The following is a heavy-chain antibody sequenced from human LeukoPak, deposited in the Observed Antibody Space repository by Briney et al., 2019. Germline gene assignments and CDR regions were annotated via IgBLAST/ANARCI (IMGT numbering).Heavy chain of an antibody. CDR1: GYTFTSYY. Sequence: ASLKVSCKASGYTFTSYYMHRVRQAPGQGLKWMGIINPSGGSTSYAQKFQGRVTITADESTSTAYMELSSLRSEDTAVYYCAGYAAMVRGVMRYYYYYMDVWGKGTTVTISS. J-gene: IGHJ6*03. D-gene: IGHD3-10*01. V-gene: IGHV1-46*01. CDR3: AGYAAMVRGVMRYYYYYMDV. CDR2: INPSGGST.